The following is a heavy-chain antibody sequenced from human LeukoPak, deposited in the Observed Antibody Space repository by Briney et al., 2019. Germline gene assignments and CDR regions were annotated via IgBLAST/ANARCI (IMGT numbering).Heavy chain of an antibody. CDR1: GFTLSNYS. CDR3: ARAAAAGNYVVY. V-gene: IGHV3-21*01. CDR2: ISSSSSYI. D-gene: IGHD6-13*01. J-gene: IGHJ4*02. Sequence: GGSLRLSCAVSGFTLSNYSMNWVRQAPGKGLEWVSSISSSSSYIYYADSVKGRFTISRDNAKNSLYLQMNSLRAEDTAVYYCARAAAAGNYVVYWGQGTLVTVSS.